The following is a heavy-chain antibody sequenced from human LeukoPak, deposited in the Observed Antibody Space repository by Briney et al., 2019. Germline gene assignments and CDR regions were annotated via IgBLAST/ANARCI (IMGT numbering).Heavy chain of an antibody. D-gene: IGHD5-18*01. J-gene: IGHJ6*03. Sequence: ASVKVSCKASGYTFTSYFMHWMRQAPGQGPEWMGIINPRGGSTEYSHKFQGRLTMTSDTSTSTVYMELNSLRAEDTAVYYCARDQWLQSDYYMDVWGKGTTVTVSS. CDR1: GYTFTSYF. CDR3: ARDQWLQSDYYMDV. V-gene: IGHV1-46*01. CDR2: INPRGGST.